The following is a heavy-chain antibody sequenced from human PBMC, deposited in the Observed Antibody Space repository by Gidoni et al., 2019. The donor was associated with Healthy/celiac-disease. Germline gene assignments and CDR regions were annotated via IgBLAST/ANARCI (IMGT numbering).Heavy chain of an antibody. CDR3: ARGPSPTDRPYYYYYGMDV. V-gene: IGHV4-59*01. J-gene: IGHJ6*02. CDR1: GGSISRYY. Sequence: QVQLQESGPGLVKPSETLSLTCTVSGGSISRYYWSWIRQPPGKGLEWIGYIYYSGSTNYNPSLKSRVTISVDTSKNQFSLKLSAVTAADTAVYYCARGPSPTDRPYYYYYGMDVWGQGTTVTVSS. CDR2: IYYSGST.